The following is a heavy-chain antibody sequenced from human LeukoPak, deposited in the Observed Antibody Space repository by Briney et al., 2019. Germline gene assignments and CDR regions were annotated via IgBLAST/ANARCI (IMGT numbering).Heavy chain of an antibody. CDR3: AADENQDYYYYYGMDV. J-gene: IGHJ6*02. D-gene: IGHD2-2*01. CDR2: IVVGSGNT. V-gene: IGHV1-58*02. Sequence: GTSVKVSCKASGFTFTSSAMQWVRQARGQRLEWIGWIVVGSGNTNYAQKFQEGVTITRDMSTSTAYMELSSLRSEDTAVYYCAADENQDYYYYYGMDVWGQGTTVTVSS. CDR1: GFTFTSSA.